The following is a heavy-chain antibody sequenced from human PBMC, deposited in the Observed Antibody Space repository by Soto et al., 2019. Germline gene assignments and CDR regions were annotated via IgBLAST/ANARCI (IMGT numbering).Heavy chain of an antibody. Sequence: SETLSLTCTVSGGSISSYYWSWIRQPPGKGLEWIGYIYYSGSTNYNPSLKSRVTISVDTSKNQFSLKLSSVTAADTAVYYCARDLAAAGLLRANWGQGTLVTVSS. D-gene: IGHD6-13*01. CDR2: IYYSGST. CDR3: ARDLAAAGLLRAN. CDR1: GGSISSYY. V-gene: IGHV4-59*12. J-gene: IGHJ4*02.